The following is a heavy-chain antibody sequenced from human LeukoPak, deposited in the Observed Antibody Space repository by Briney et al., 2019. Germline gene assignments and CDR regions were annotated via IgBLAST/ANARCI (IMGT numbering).Heavy chain of an antibody. D-gene: IGHD2-15*01. V-gene: IGHV1-8*01. CDR2: MNPNSGNT. Sequence: GASVKVSCTASGYTFTSYDINWVRQATGQGLEWMGWMNPNSGNTGYAQKFQGRVTMTRDTSISTAYMELSSLRSEDTAVYYCARAYCSGGSCYSGYWGQGTLVTVSS. J-gene: IGHJ4*02. CDR3: ARAYCSGGSCYSGY. CDR1: GYTFTSYD.